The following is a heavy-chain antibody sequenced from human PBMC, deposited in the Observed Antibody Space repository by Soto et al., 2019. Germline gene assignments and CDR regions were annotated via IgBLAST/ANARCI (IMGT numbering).Heavy chain of an antibody. D-gene: IGHD3-9*01. J-gene: IGHJ4*02. CDR3: ARVLRPYYDILTGSDY. CDR1: GFTFSSYE. V-gene: IGHV3-48*03. CDR2: ISSSGSTI. Sequence: SLRLSCAASGFTFSSYEMNWVRQAPGKGLEWVSYISSSGSTIYYADSVKGRFTISRDNAKNSLYLQMNSLRAEDTAVYYCARVLRPYYDILTGSDYWGQGTLVTVSS.